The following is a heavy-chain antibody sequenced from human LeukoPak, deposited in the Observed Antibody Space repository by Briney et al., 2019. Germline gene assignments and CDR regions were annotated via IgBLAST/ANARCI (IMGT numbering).Heavy chain of an antibody. CDR3: AREGIDGYNYFDY. Sequence: GGSLRLSCAASGFTFSNYGMNWVRQAPGKGLEWVSYISSSSSTIYYADSVKGRFTISRDNAKNSLYLQMNSLRDEDTAVYYCAREGIDGYNYFDYWGQGTLVTVSS. CDR1: GFTFSNYG. CDR2: ISSSSSTI. J-gene: IGHJ4*02. V-gene: IGHV3-48*02. D-gene: IGHD5-24*01.